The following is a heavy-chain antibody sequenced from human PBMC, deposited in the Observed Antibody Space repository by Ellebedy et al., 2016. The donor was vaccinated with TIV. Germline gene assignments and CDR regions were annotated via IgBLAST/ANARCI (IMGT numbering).Heavy chain of an antibody. D-gene: IGHD4-11*01. Sequence: GESLKISCAASGFTFSSYAMHWVRQAPGKGLEWVAVISYDGSNKYYADSVKGLFTISRDNSKNTLYLQMTSLRAEDTAVYYCARDRHDNSTYSFDPWGQGTLVTVSS. V-gene: IGHV3-30-3*01. CDR3: ARDRHDNSTYSFDP. J-gene: IGHJ5*02. CDR1: GFTFSSYA. CDR2: ISYDGSNK.